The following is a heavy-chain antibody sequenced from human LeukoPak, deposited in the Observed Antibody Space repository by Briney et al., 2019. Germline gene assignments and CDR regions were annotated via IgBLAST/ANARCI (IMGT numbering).Heavy chain of an antibody. CDR1: GFSFSSNG. CDR3: AKEGGDIVVVPAAKTWISSDNYFDY. J-gene: IGHJ4*02. Sequence: GGSLRLSCAASGFSFSSNGMHWVRQAPGKGLEWVAVIWYDGSNKYYADSVKGRFTISRDNSKNKLYLQMNSLRADDTAVYYCAKEGGDIVVVPAAKTWISSDNYFDYWGQGTLVTVSS. D-gene: IGHD2-2*01. CDR2: IWYDGSNK. V-gene: IGHV3-30*02.